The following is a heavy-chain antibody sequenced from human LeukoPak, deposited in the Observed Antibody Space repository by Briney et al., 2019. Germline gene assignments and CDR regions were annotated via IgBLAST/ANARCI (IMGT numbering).Heavy chain of an antibody. V-gene: IGHV4-4*07. D-gene: IGHD1-26*01. Sequence: SETLSLTCTVSGDSISSYYWSWIRQPAGKGLEWIGRMYSSGTTHYSPSLKSRITMSVDTSKNQFSLRLSSVTAADTAVYYRAREGGSYRSFDYWGQGTLVTVSS. J-gene: IGHJ4*02. CDR2: MYSSGTT. CDR1: GDSISSYY. CDR3: AREGGSYRSFDY.